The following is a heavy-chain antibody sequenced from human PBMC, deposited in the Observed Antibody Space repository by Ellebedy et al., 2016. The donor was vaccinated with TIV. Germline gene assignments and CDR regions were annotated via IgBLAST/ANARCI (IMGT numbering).Heavy chain of an antibody. CDR3: ATDGSYGDYLSPAHAFEN. CDR1: GFSFRSYW. J-gene: IGHJ3*02. CDR2: INQDGSDK. Sequence: GESLKISCGASGFSFRSYWMTWVRQAPGKGLEWVANINQDGSDKYYVDSVKGRFTIARDKAKNSLYLQMSSLRVEDTAVYHCATDGSYGDYLSPAHAFENWGQGTEVIVSS. V-gene: IGHV3-7*01. D-gene: IGHD4-17*01.